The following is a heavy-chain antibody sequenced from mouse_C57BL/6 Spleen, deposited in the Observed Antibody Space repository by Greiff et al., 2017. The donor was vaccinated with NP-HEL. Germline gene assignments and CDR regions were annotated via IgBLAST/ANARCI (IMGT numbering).Heavy chain of an antibody. V-gene: IGHV1-55*01. Sequence: QVQLKQPGAELVKPGASVKMSCKASGYTFTSYWITWVKQRPGQGLEWIGDIYPGSGSTNYNEKFKSKATLTVDTSSSTAYMQLSSLTSEDSAVYYCARKGYYSNLFDYWGQGTTLTVSS. CDR3: ARKGYYSNLFDY. D-gene: IGHD2-5*01. CDR2: IYPGSGST. J-gene: IGHJ2*01. CDR1: GYTFTSYW.